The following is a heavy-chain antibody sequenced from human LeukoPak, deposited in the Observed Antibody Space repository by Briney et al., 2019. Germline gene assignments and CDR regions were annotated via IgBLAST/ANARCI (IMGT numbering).Heavy chain of an antibody. CDR1: GFTFSSYS. Sequence: GGSLRLSCAASGFTFSSYSMNWVRQAPGKGLEWVSSISSSSSYIYYADSVKGRFTISRDNAKNTLYLQMNSLRAEDTAVYYCARGWEGYFDYWGQGTLVTVSS. V-gene: IGHV3-21*01. D-gene: IGHD1-26*01. J-gene: IGHJ4*02. CDR2: ISSSSSYI. CDR3: ARGWEGYFDY.